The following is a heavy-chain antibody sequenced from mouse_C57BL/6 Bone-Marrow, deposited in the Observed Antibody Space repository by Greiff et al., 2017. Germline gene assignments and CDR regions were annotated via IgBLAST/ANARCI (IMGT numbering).Heavy chain of an antibody. CDR3: ARGPWFAY. V-gene: IGHV5-17*01. Sequence: EVKVVESGGGLVKPGGSLKLSCAASGFTFSDYGMNWVRQAPEKGLEWVAYISSGSSTIYYADTVKGRFTISKDNAKNTLFLQMTSLRSEDTAMYYCARGPWFAYWGQGTLVTVSA. CDR2: ISSGSSTI. J-gene: IGHJ3*01. CDR1: GFTFSDYG.